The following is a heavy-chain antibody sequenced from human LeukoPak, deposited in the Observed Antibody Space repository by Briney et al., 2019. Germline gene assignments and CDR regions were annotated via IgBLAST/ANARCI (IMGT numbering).Heavy chain of an antibody. V-gene: IGHV3-7*01. D-gene: IGHD1/OR15-1a*01. CDR3: AKDSPSRTATTEVPVDY. Sequence: GGSLRLSCAASGFTFSSYWMSWVRQAPGKGLEWVANIKQDGSENYYVDSVKGRFTISRDNAKNSLYLQMSSLRAEDTAVYYCAKDSPSRTATTEVPVDYWGQGTLVTVSS. CDR1: GFTFSSYW. CDR2: IKQDGSEN. J-gene: IGHJ4*02.